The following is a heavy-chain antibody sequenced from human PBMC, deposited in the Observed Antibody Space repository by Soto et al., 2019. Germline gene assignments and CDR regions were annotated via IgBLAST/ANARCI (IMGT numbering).Heavy chain of an antibody. CDR3: ARVARNAP. J-gene: IGHJ6*02. CDR2: ISYDGSNK. D-gene: IGHD2-2*01. Sequence: PGGSLRLSCAASGFTFSSYAMHWVRQAPGKGLEWVAVISYDGSNKYYADSVKGRFTISRDNSKNTLYLQMNSLRAEDTAVYYCARVARNAPWGQGTTVTVSS. CDR1: GFTFSSYA. V-gene: IGHV3-30-3*01.